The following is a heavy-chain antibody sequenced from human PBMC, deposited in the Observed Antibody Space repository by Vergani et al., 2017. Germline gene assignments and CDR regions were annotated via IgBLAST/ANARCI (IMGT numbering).Heavy chain of an antibody. D-gene: IGHD2-2*02. J-gene: IGHJ4*02. CDR3: ARARRGGDTPSKC. Sequence: QVQLQESGPGLVKPSQTLSLTCTVSGGSISSGSYYWSWIRQPAGKGLEWIGRIYTSGSTNYNPSLKSRVTISVDTSKNQFSLKLSAVTAADTAVYYCARARRGGDTPSKCWGQGTLVTVSS. V-gene: IGHV4-61*02. CDR2: IYTSGST. CDR1: GGSISSGSYY.